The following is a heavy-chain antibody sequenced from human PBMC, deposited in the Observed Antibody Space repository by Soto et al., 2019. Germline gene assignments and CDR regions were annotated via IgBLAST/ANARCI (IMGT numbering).Heavy chain of an antibody. Sequence: SETLSLICTASGDSVRNQYWSWIRRPPGRGLEWIGYIYRSGSTKYNPSLKSRLTISVDTSKNQFSLKLSSVTAADTAVYYCARHEYSSSLESDNWFDPWGQGTLVTVSS. V-gene: IGHV4-59*02. CDR1: GDSVRNQY. D-gene: IGHD6-6*01. J-gene: IGHJ5*02. CDR2: IYRSGST. CDR3: ARHEYSSSLESDNWFDP.